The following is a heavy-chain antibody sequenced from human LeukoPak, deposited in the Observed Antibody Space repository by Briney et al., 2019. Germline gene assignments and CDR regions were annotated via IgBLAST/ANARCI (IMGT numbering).Heavy chain of an antibody. J-gene: IGHJ6*04. D-gene: IGHD3-10*01. Sequence: PSETLSLTCTVSGGSISSYYWSWIRQPPGKGLEWIGYIYYSGSTNYNPSLKSRVTISVDTSKNQFSLKLSSVTAADTAVYYCARVGGSRSYYRYYGMDVWGKGTAVTVSS. CDR2: IYYSGST. V-gene: IGHV4-59*01. CDR3: ARVGGSRSYYRYYGMDV. CDR1: GGSISSYY.